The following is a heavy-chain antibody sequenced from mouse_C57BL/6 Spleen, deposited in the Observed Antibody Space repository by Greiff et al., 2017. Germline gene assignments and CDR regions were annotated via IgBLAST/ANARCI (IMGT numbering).Heavy chain of an antibody. CDR2: IDPENGDP. Sequence: VQLQQSGAELVRPGASVKLSCTASGFNIKDDYMHWVKQRPEQGLEWIGWIDPENGDPEYASKFQGKATITADTSSNTAYLQLSSLTSEDTAVYYCTKAAQATPHYWGQGTTLTVSS. V-gene: IGHV14-4*01. J-gene: IGHJ2*01. CDR3: TKAAQATPHY. D-gene: IGHD3-2*02. CDR1: GFNIKDDY.